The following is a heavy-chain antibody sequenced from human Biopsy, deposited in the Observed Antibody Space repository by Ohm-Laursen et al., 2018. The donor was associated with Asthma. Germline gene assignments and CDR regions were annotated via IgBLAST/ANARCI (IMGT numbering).Heavy chain of an antibody. V-gene: IGHV1-3*04. CDR3: ARTYYDFLTGQVKDVFGV. J-gene: IGHJ3*01. Sequence: ASVKVSCKASGYNFIGFAIHWVRQAPGQRLEWMGWVNTGNGDTKYSQKFQGRVTITRDTSASTAYMELRSLRSEDTATYYWARTYYDFLTGQVKDVFGVWGQGTIVTVSS. CDR2: VNTGNGDT. D-gene: IGHD3-9*01. CDR1: GYNFIGFA.